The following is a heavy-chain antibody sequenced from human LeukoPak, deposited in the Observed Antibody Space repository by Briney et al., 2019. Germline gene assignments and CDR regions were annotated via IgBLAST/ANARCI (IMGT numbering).Heavy chain of an antibody. CDR2: MSPNSGDT. V-gene: IGHV1-8*01. CDR3: VRTPPSWGFDY. Sequence: ASVKVSCKASGYTFTSHDINWVRQATGQGLEWMGWMSPNSGDTGYAQKFQGRVTMTSDSSISTAYMELSSQRSEDTAIYYCVRTPPSWGFDYWGQGTLVTVSS. CDR1: GYTFTSHD. D-gene: IGHD7-27*01. J-gene: IGHJ4*02.